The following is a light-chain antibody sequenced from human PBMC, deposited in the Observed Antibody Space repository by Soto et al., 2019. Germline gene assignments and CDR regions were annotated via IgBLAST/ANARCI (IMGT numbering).Light chain of an antibody. CDR1: QSISSW. Sequence: IQMTQSPSTLSASVGDRVTITCRASQSISSWLAWYQQKPGKAPKLLIYKASNLDSGVPSRFSGSASGADSIITISIVQPDFVAYYCCQRYILPCTFGPGTKLEIK. J-gene: IGKJ2*01. V-gene: IGKV1-5*03. CDR3: QRYILPCT. CDR2: KAS.